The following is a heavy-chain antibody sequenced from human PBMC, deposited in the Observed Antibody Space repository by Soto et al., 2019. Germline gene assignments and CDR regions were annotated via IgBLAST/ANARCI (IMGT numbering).Heavy chain of an antibody. D-gene: IGHD3-22*01. CDR3: ARGGTMTNQNWFDP. CDR1: GCTFSSYA. Sequence: AAVKVSCKASGCTFSSYAISWVRQAPGQGLEWMGGIIPIFGTANYAQKFQGRVTITADKSTSTAYMELSSLRSEDTAVYYCARGGTMTNQNWFDPWGQGTLVTVSS. J-gene: IGHJ5*02. V-gene: IGHV1-69*06. CDR2: IIPIFGTA.